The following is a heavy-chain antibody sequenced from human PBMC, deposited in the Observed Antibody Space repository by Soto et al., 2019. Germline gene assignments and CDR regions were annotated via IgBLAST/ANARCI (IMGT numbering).Heavy chain of an antibody. CDR1: AYTLNSYA. CDR2: LNPSGGNT. V-gene: IGHV1-46*02. Sequence: ASVKVSCKASAYTLNSYAMHWVRPAPGQGLEWLGILNPSGGNTKSAQNFQGRVTMTSDTSTSTVYMELSSLRSEDTAVYYCTVVPASDAFDIWGQGTMVTVSS. J-gene: IGHJ3*02. D-gene: IGHD2-2*01. CDR3: TVVPASDAFDI.